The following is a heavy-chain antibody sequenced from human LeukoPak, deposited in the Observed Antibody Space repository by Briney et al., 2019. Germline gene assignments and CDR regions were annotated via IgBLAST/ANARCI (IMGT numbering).Heavy chain of an antibody. D-gene: IGHD6-13*01. Sequence: SETLSLTCTVSGGSISSSSYYWSWIRQPAGKGLEWIGRIYTSGSTNHNPSLKSRVTISVDTSKNQFSLKLSSVTAADTAVYYCARNIAAATFGYWGQGTLVTVSS. CDR3: ARNIAAATFGY. J-gene: IGHJ4*02. CDR2: IYTSGST. CDR1: GGSISSSSYY. V-gene: IGHV4-61*02.